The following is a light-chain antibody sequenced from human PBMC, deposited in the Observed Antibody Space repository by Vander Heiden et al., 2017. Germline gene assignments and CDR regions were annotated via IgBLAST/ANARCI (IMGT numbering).Light chain of an antibody. V-gene: IGKV4-1*01. J-gene: IGKJ4*01. CDR1: PSGLYSSNNKIY. CDR2: WAS. CDR3: QQYDSTPLT. Sequence: DIVMTQSPYSLAVSLGQRATINCTSSPSGLYSSNNKIYLDWYQQKPGQPPKLLIYWASTRESGVPDRFSGSGSGTDFTLTISGLQDEDVAVYYCQQYDSTPLTFGGGTKVEIK.